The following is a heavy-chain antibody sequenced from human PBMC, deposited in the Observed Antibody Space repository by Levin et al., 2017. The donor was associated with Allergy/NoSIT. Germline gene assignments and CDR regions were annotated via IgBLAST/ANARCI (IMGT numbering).Heavy chain of an antibody. CDR2: ISGSGDKT. J-gene: IGHJ4*02. CDR3: SKGGGQSGYMMHDY. CDR1: GFTFSSYA. V-gene: IGHV3-23*01. D-gene: IGHD5-12*01. Sequence: GGSLRLSCAVSGFTFSSYAMSWVRQAPGKGLEWVSAISGSGDKTYYADSVQGRFTISRDNSKDTLYLQVNSLTAEDTAVYYCSKGGGQSGYMMHDYWGQGTLVTVSS.